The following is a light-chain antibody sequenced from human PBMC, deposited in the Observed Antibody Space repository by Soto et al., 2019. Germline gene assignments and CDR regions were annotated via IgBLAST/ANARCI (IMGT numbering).Light chain of an antibody. V-gene: IGKV1-5*01. CDR2: DAS. J-gene: IGKJ1*01. CDR1: QSISSW. CDR3: QQFNSYSWT. Sequence: IQMTQSPSTLSASVRDRVTITCRASQSISSWLAWYQQRPGKAPKLLIYDASSLEPGVPSRFNGSGSGTEFTLTISSLQPDDFAIYYCQQFNSYSWTFGQGTKVDIK.